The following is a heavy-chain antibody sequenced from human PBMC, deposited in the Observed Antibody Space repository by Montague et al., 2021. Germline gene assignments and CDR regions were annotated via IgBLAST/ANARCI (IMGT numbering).Heavy chain of an antibody. CDR3: ARERDRYYYMDI. V-gene: IGHV4-38-2*02. CDR2: VSHGGRT. Sequence: SETLSLTCTVSRSLINSDYYWGWIRQPPGKGLEWVGSVSHGGRTYYNPSLKSRVTISVGTSNNHFSLKLSSVTAADTAMYYCARERDRYYYMDIWGKGTTITVSS. CDR1: RSLINSDYY. J-gene: IGHJ6*03.